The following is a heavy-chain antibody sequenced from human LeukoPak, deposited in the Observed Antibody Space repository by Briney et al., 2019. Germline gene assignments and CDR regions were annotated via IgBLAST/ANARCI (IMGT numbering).Heavy chain of an antibody. CDR3: ARGPGTLGLSP. J-gene: IGHJ5*02. CDR2: INHSGDT. D-gene: IGHD1-7*01. V-gene: IGHV4-34*01. CDR1: GGSFTNYY. Sequence: SETLSLTCNVSGGSFTNYYWSWIRQTPEKGLECIGQINHSGDTSYNPSLRSRMTLSVDRSKNQFSLKVTSVTAADTGVYYCARGPGTLGLSPWGQGTLVTVSS.